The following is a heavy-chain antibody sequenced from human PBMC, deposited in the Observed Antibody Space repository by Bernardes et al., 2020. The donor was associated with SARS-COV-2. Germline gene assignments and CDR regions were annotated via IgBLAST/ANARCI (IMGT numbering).Heavy chain of an antibody. CDR2: IYYTVST. V-gene: IGHV4-59*08. CDR1: GASIGRYY. J-gene: IGHJ4*02. D-gene: IGHD1-26*01. Sequence: SEPLSLTCTVSGASIGRYYWSWIRQPPGKGLEWIGYIYYTVSTNHNPSLKSRVTMSIGTSKTQFSLKLSSVTAADTAVYYCARHPPREWAILGEFDYWGQGTLVTVSS. CDR3: ARHPPREWAILGEFDY.